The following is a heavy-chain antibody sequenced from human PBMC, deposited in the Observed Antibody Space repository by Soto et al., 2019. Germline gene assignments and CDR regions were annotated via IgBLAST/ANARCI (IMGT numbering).Heavy chain of an antibody. CDR2: ISSSSSTI. Sequence: PGGSLRLSCAASGFTFSSYSMNWVRQAPGKGLEWVSYISSSSSTIYYADSVKGRFTISRDNAKNSLYLQMNSLRAEDTAVYYCARSPNGKMTAAGTFSCYYYYMDVWGKGTTVTVSS. D-gene: IGHD6-13*01. CDR3: ARSPNGKMTAAGTFSCYYYYMDV. CDR1: GFTFSSYS. V-gene: IGHV3-48*01. J-gene: IGHJ6*03.